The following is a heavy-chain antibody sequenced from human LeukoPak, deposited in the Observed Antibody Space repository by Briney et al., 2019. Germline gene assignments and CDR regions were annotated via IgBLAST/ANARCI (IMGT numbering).Heavy chain of an antibody. CDR3: ARGDITMVRGVRDNWFDP. V-gene: IGHV4-39*07. J-gene: IGHJ5*02. Sequence: SETLSLTCTVSGDSISSSNCYWGWIRQPPGKGLEWIGSIYFSGSTYYNPSLKSRVTISVDTSKNQFSLNLSSVTAADTAVYYCARGDITMVRGVRDNWFDPWGQGTLVTVSS. CDR1: GDSISSSNCY. D-gene: IGHD3-10*01. CDR2: IYFSGST.